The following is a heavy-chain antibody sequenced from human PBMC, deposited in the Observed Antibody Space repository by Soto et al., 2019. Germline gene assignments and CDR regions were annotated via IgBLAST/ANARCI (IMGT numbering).Heavy chain of an antibody. D-gene: IGHD4-17*01. CDR3: ARFTVTLYYFDY. CDR2: IYSGGST. V-gene: IGHV3-66*01. CDR1: GFTVSSNY. Sequence: EVQLVESGGGLVQPGGSLRLSCAASGFTVSSNYMSWVRQAPGKGLEWVSVIYSGGSTYYADSVQGRFTISRDNSKNTLYLQMNSLRAEDTAVYYCARFTVTLYYFDYWGQGTLVTVSS. J-gene: IGHJ4*02.